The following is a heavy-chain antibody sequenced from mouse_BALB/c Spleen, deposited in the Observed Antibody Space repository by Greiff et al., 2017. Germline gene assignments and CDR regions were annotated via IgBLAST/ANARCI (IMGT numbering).Heavy chain of an antibody. V-gene: IGHV2-6-7*01. CDR1: GFSLTGYG. J-gene: IGHJ4*01. CDR3: AKPGYYRYDGRPYYAMDY. D-gene: IGHD2-14*01. Sequence: QVQLKESGPGLVAPSQSLSITCTVSGFSLTGYGVNWVRQPPGKGLEWLGMIWGDGSTDYNSALKSRLSISKDNSKSQVFLKLNSLQTDDTATYYCAKPGYYRYDGRPYYAMDYWGQGTSVTVSS. CDR2: IWGDGST.